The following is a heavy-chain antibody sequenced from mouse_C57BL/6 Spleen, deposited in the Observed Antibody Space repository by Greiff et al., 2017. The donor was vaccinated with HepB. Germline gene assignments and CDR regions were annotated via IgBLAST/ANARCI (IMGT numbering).Heavy chain of an antibody. CDR3: ARGAGGY. CDR1: GYSITSGYY. CDR2: ISYNGSN. Sequence: EVKVEESGPGLVKPSQSLSLTCSVTGYSITSGYYWNWIRQFPGNKLEWMGYISYNGSNNYNPSLKNRISITRDTSKNQFFLKLNSVTTEDTATYYCARGAGGYWGQGTTLTVSS. J-gene: IGHJ2*01. V-gene: IGHV3-6*01.